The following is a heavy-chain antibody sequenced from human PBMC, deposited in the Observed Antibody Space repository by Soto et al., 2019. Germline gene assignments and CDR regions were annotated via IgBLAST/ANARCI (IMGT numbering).Heavy chain of an antibody. CDR3: AIGYCGYATCNNWILKGLDP. V-gene: IGHV1-69*01. D-gene: IGHD2-21*01. Sequence: QVQLVQSGAEVKKPGSSVKVSCKDSGVTLSDYPINWVRQAPGQGLEWMGGLLPIFGTTIYAQKFQGRLTITADESTNTAYMELRDLRPADTAIYYCAIGYCGYATCNNWILKGLDPWGQGTLVTVSS. CDR2: LLPIFGTT. J-gene: IGHJ5*02. CDR1: GVTLSDYP.